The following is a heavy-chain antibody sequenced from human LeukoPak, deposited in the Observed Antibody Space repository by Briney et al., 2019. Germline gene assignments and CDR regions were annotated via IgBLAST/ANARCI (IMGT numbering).Heavy chain of an antibody. V-gene: IGHV3-30*03. CDR1: GFTFSSYG. Sequence: GGSLRLSCAASGFTFSSYGMHWVRQAPGKGLEWVAVISYDGSNKYYADSVKGRFTISRDNSKNTLYLQMNSLRAEDTAVYYCATSARGIVVVPAAIPYYYYYMDVWGKGTTVTVSS. CDR3: ATSARGIVVVPAAIPYYYYYMDV. CDR2: ISYDGSNK. J-gene: IGHJ6*03. D-gene: IGHD2-2*01.